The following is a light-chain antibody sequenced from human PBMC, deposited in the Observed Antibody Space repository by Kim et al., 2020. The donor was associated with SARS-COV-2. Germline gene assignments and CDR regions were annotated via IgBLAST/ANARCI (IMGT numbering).Light chain of an antibody. CDR2: DNN. Sequence: QKVTTSCSGSSSNIGNNYVSCYQQLPGTAPKLLIYDNNKRPSGIPDRFSGSKSGTSATLGITGLQTGDEADYYCGTWDSSLSAVVFGGGTQLTVL. CDR1: SSNIGNNY. CDR3: GTWDSSLSAVV. V-gene: IGLV1-51*01. J-gene: IGLJ2*01.